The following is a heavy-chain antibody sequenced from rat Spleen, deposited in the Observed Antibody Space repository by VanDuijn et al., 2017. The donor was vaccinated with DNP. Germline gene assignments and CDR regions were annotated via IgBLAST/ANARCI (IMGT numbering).Heavy chain of an antibody. CDR1: GFTFSDYN. D-gene: IGHD1-11*01. Sequence: EVQLVESGGGLVQPGRSLKLSCAASGFTFSDYNMAWVRQAPKKGLEWVATIIYDGIRTYYRDSVKGRFTISRDNAKSTLYLQMNSLRSEDTATYYCTRHYGGYLYYFDYWGQGVMVTVSS. V-gene: IGHV5S10*01. J-gene: IGHJ2*01. CDR3: TRHYGGYLYYFDY. CDR2: IIYDGIRT.